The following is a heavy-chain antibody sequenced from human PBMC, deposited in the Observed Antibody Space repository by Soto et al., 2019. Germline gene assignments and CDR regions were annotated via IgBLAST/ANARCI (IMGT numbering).Heavy chain of an antibody. CDR3: ARVRGTPPPNWFDP. CDR2: ISAYNGNT. Sequence: ASVKVSCKASGYTFTSYGISWVRQAPGQGLEWMGRISAYNGNTYYAQKLQGRVTMTTDTSTNTAYMELRSLRSDDTAVYYCARVRGTPPPNWFDPWGQGTLVTVSS. D-gene: IGHD3-16*01. J-gene: IGHJ5*02. V-gene: IGHV1-18*01. CDR1: GYTFTSYG.